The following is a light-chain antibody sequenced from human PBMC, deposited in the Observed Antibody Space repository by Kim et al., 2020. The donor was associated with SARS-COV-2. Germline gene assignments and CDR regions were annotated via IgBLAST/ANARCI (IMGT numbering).Light chain of an antibody. V-gene: IGKV3-15*01. CDR3: QQYNDWPRT. CDR2: GAS. J-gene: IGKJ1*01. Sequence: EKVMTQSPAILSVSPGERATLSCSASQSVSSNIAWYQQKPGQAPRLLIYGASTRATGIPARFSGSGSGTEFTLIISSLQSEDFAFYYCQQYNDWPRTVGQGTKVDIK. CDR1: QSVSSN.